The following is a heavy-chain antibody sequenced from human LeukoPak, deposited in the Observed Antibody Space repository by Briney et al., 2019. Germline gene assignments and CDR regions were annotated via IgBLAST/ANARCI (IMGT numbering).Heavy chain of an antibody. J-gene: IGHJ4*02. D-gene: IGHD3-10*01. CDR3: ARVNMVRGVIIPDY. CDR1: GYTFTSYD. CDR2: MNPNSGNT. Sequence: GASVKVSCKASGYTFTSYDINWVRQATGQGLEWMGWMNPNSGNTGYAQKFQGRVTMTRNTSISTAYMELSSLRSEDTAVYYCARVNMVRGVIIPDYWGQGTLVTVSS. V-gene: IGHV1-8*01.